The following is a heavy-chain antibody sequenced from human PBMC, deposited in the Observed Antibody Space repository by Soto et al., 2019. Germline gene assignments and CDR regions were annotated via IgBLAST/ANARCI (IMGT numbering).Heavy chain of an antibody. Sequence: SQTLSLTCAISGDSVSTNSATCDWIRQSPSRGLEWLGRTYYRSKWDYDYAASVKGRININPDTSNNQVSLHLDSVTPDDTAVYYCASEKRTMPGSRGYFDYWGQGTLVTVSS. CDR1: GDSVSTNSAT. CDR3: ASEKRTMPGSRGYFDY. D-gene: IGHD2-2*01. J-gene: IGHJ4*02. V-gene: IGHV6-1*01. CDR2: TYYRSKWDY.